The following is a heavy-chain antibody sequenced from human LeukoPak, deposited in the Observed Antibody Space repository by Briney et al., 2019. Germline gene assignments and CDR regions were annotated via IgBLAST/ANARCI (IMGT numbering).Heavy chain of an antibody. CDR3: ARVQRKQKQKYSSSTSCKSRYSYYYYMDV. V-gene: IGHV4-4*02. J-gene: IGHJ6*03. CDR1: GGSISSSNW. CDR2: IYHSGST. D-gene: IGHD2-2*01. Sequence: PSETLSLTCAVSGGSISSSNWWSWVRQPPGKGLEWIGEIYHSGSTNYNPSLKSRVTISVDKSKNQFSLKLSSVTAADTAVYYCARVQRKQKQKYSSSTSCKSRYSYYYYMDVWGKGTTVTVSS.